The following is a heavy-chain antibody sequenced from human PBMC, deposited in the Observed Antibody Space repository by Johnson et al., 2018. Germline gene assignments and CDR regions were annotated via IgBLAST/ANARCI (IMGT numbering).Heavy chain of an antibody. CDR3: ARDSFSSTTSSNDGFDI. V-gene: IGHV4-59*01. D-gene: IGHD2-2*01. Sequence: QVQLQESGPGLVKXSETXSLXCTVSGGSISIYYWSWIRQPPGKGLEWIGYIYYSGSTNYNPSLKSRATISVETSKNQLSLKLTSLTAAETAAYYCARDSFSSTTSSNDGFDIWGQGTMVIVSS. CDR2: IYYSGST. CDR1: GGSISIYY. J-gene: IGHJ3*02.